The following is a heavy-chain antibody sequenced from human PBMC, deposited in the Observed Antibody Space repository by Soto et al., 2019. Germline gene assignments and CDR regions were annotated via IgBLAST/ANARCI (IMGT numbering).Heavy chain of an antibody. CDR2: ISAYNGNT. CDR3: ARWITMVRGVIIWAPHYGMDV. V-gene: IGHV1-18*01. J-gene: IGHJ6*02. CDR1: GYTFTSYG. D-gene: IGHD3-10*01. Sequence: VASVKVSCKASGYTFTSYGISWVRQAPGQGLEWMGWISAYNGNTNYAQKLQGRVTMTTDTSTSTAYMELRSLRSDDTAVYYCARWITMVRGVIIWAPHYGMDVWGQGTTVTVSS.